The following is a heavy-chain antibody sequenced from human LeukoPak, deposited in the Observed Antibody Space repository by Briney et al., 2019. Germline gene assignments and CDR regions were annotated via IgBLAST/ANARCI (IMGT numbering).Heavy chain of an antibody. D-gene: IGHD2-2*01. CDR2: ISSSSSYI. V-gene: IGHV3-21*01. Sequence: PGGSLRLSCAASGFTFSSYSMNWVRQAPGKGLEWVSSISSSSSYIYYADSVKGRFTISGDNAKNSLYLQMNSLRAEDTAVYYCARRKCSSTSCYSFDYWGQGTLVTVSS. J-gene: IGHJ4*02. CDR3: ARRKCSSTSCYSFDY. CDR1: GFTFSSYS.